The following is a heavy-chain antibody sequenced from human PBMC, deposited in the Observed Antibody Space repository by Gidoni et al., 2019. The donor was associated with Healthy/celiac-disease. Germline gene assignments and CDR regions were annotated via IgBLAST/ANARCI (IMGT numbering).Heavy chain of an antibody. Sequence: EVQLVESGGGLVKPGGSLRLSCAASGFTFSSYSMNWVRQAPGKGLAWVSSISSSSSYIYYADSVKGRFTISRDNAKNSLYLQMNSLRAEDTAVYYCARDPRGFGAEGWLDPWGQGTLVTVSS. CDR3: ARDPRGFGAEGWLDP. D-gene: IGHD3-10*01. V-gene: IGHV3-21*01. CDR1: GFTFSSYS. CDR2: ISSSSSYI. J-gene: IGHJ5*02.